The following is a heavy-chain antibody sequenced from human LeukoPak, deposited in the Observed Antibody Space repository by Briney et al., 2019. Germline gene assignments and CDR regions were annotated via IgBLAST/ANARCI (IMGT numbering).Heavy chain of an antibody. J-gene: IGHJ5*02. CDR3: ASRRLAARGWFDP. CDR1: GGSISSGGYY. CDR2: IYYSGST. Sequence: PSQTLSLTCTVSGGSISSGGYYWSWIRQHLGKGLEWIGYIYYSGSTYYNPSLKSRVTISVDTSKNQYSLKLSSVTAADTAVYYCASRRLAARGWFDPWGQGTLVTVSS. D-gene: IGHD6-6*01. V-gene: IGHV4-31*03.